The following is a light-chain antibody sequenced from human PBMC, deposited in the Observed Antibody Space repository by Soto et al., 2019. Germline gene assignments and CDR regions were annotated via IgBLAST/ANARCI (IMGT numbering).Light chain of an antibody. CDR2: DAS. CDR3: QQYNSYSLF. Sequence: DIQITQSPSTLSASVGDRVTITFRASQSISSWLAWYQQKPGKAPKLLIYDASSLESGVPSRFSGSGSGTEFTLTISSLQPDDFATYYCQQYNSYSLFFGQGTRLEIK. V-gene: IGKV1-5*01. CDR1: QSISSW. J-gene: IGKJ5*01.